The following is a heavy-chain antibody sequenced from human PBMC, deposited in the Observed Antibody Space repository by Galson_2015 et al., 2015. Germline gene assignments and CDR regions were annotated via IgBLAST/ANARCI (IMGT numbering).Heavy chain of an antibody. J-gene: IGHJ6*02. CDR3: AREAGHCSGGACLYYYGMDV. V-gene: IGHV3-11*01. D-gene: IGHD2-15*01. Sequence: SLRLSCATSGFTVSDYYMSWIRQAPGKGLEWVSHISSSNSVIHYADSVMGRFTVSRDNAKNSLYLQMNSLRAEDTAVYYCAREAGHCSGGACLYYYGMDVWGQGTTVTVSS. CDR2: ISSSNSVI. CDR1: GFTVSDYY.